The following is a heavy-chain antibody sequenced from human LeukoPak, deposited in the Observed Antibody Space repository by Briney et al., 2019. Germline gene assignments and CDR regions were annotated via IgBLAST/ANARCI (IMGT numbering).Heavy chain of an antibody. J-gene: IGHJ4*02. CDR2: INHSGST. CDR3: ARGRATYDFWSGQKIDY. D-gene: IGHD3-3*01. V-gene: IGHV4-34*01. Sequence: PSETLSLTCAVYGGPFSGYYWSWTRQPPGKGLEWIGEINHSGSTNYNPSLKSRVTISVDTSKNQFSLKLSSVTAADTAVYYCARGRATYDFWSGQKIDYWGQGTLVTVSS. CDR1: GGPFSGYY.